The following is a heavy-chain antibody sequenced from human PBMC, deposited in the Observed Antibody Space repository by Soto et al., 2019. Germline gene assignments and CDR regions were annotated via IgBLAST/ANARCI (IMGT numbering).Heavy chain of an antibody. V-gene: IGHV3-48*03. D-gene: IGHD3-10*01. CDR2: ISSSGSTA. Sequence: VGSLRLSCAASGFTFSRFELHWVRQAPGKGLEWISYISSSGSTAYYASSVEGRFTISRDNANNSVYLQMDSLRAEDTALYYCTRAAWFHYLSSYWGQGALVTVSS. CDR3: TRAAWFHYLSSY. CDR1: GFTFSRFE. J-gene: IGHJ4*02.